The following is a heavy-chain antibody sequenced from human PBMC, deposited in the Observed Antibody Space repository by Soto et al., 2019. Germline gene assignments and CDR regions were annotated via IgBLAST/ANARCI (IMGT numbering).Heavy chain of an antibody. CDR2: INPNSGGT. J-gene: IGHJ6*02. CDR1: GYTFTGYY. D-gene: IGHD2-2*01. V-gene: IGHV1-2*02. Sequence: VASVKVSCKASGYTFTGYYMHWLRQAPGQGLEWMGWINPNSGGTNYAQKFQGRVTMTRDTSISTAYMELSRLRSDDTAVYYCARVWGYCSSTSCSYYYYGMDVWGQGTTVTVSS. CDR3: ARVWGYCSSTSCSYYYYGMDV.